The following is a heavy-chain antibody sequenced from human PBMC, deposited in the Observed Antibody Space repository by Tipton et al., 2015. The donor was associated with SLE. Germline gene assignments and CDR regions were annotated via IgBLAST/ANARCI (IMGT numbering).Heavy chain of an antibody. D-gene: IGHD5-12*01. CDR3: ARDESGFKDFFDY. CDR1: GYTLTNYG. J-gene: IGHJ4*02. V-gene: IGHV1-18*01. Sequence: QVQLVQSGAEVKKPGASVKVSCKASGYTLTNYGFNWVRQAPGQGLEWMGWIGADNGNTNYALKFQGRVTMTRDKTTSTAYMELRSLRSDDSAIYYCARDESGFKDFFDYWGQGPLVTVSS. CDR2: IGADNGNT.